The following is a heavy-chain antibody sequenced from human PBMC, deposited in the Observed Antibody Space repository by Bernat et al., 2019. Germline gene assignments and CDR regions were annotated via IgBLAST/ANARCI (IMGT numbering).Heavy chain of an antibody. J-gene: IGHJ4*02. Sequence: EVHLVESGGGLVKPGESLRVSCAASGFTFNSYAMSWVRQAPGKGLEWVSAFSGSGGSTYYADSVKGRFTISRDNSKNTLYLQMNGLRAEDTALYYCAKATGVVAPTYIDYWGQGTLVTVSS. CDR2: FSGSGGST. V-gene: IGHV3-23*04. CDR1: GFTFNSYA. D-gene: IGHD2-15*01. CDR3: AKATGVVAPTYIDY.